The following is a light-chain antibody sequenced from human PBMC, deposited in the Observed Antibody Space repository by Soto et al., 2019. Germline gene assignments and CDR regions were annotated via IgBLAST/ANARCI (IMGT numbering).Light chain of an antibody. V-gene: IGLV2-14*01. J-gene: IGLJ1*01. Sequence: SVLARAASVSGSPGQSIPISCTGTSSDVGGYNYVSWYQQHPGKAPKLMIYDVSNRPSGVSNRSSGSKSGNTASLTISGLQAEDEADYYCSSYTSSSTYVFGTGTKVTVL. CDR2: DVS. CDR1: SSDVGGYNY. CDR3: SSYTSSSTYV.